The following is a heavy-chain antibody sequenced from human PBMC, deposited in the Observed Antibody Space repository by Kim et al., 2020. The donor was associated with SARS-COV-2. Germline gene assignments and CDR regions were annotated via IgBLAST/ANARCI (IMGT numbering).Heavy chain of an antibody. CDR2: T. D-gene: IGHD2-15*01. V-gene: IGHV4-4*07. J-gene: IGHJ4*02. Sequence: TNHNPPLKGRVTMSVDTSKNQFSLKLSSVTAADTAVYYCARDEGWFSFDYWGQGTLVTVSS. CDR3: ARDEGWFSFDY.